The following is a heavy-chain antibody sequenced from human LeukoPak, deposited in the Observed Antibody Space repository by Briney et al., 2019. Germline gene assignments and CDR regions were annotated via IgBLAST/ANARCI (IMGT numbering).Heavy chain of an antibody. CDR3: ARDSTYGYYDSSGYYWPYYGMDV. D-gene: IGHD3-22*01. CDR1: GFTFSSYA. V-gene: IGHV3-30-3*01. CDR2: ISYDGSNK. J-gene: IGHJ6*02. Sequence: PGGSLRLSCAASGFTFSSYAMHWVRQAPGKGLEWVAVISYDGSNKYYADSVKGRFTISRDNSKNTLYLQMNSLRAEDTAVYYCARDSTYGYYDSSGYYWPYYGMDVWGQGTTVTVSS.